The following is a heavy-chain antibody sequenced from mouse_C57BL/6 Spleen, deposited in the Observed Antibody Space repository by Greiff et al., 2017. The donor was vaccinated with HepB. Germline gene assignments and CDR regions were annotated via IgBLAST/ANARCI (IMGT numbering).Heavy chain of an antibody. D-gene: IGHD2-14*01. CDR3: ARGGTYAMDY. CDR2: IDPANGNT. CDR1: GYTFTSYW. V-gene: IGHV14-3*01. J-gene: IGHJ4*01. Sequence: VQLQQPGAELVKPGASVKLSCKASGYTFTSYWMHWVKQRPGRGLEWIGRIDPANGNTKYAPKFQGKATITADTSSNTAYLQLSSLTSEDTAIYYCARGGTYAMDYWGQGTSVTVSS.